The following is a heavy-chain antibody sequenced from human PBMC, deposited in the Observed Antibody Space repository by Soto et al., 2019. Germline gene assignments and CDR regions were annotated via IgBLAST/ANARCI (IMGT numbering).Heavy chain of an antibody. V-gene: IGHV3-66*01. Sequence: EVQLVESGGGMVQPGGSLRLSCAASGLTVSSNYMSWVRQPPGKGLEWVSVIYSGGTTSYADSVKGRFTISRDNSWTTLYHQMNSLRAEDTAVYYCAVYGSGSYHIEYWGQGTLVTVSS. J-gene: IGHJ4*02. CDR1: GLTVSSNY. CDR2: IYSGGTT. D-gene: IGHD3-10*01. CDR3: AVYGSGSYHIEY.